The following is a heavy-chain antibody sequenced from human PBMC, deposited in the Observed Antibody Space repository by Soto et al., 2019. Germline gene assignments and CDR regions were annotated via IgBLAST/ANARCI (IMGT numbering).Heavy chain of an antibody. CDR2: IKSKVDGGTT. CDR3: STGGYPSGLDH. V-gene: IGHV3-15*07. Sequence: EVQLVESGGGSVKPGGSLRLSCAVSDFTFSNARMNWVRQAPGKGLEWVGRIKSKVDGGTTAYAAPVKGRFTISRDDSKNMLFLQMKSLKTEDTAVYYCSTGGYPSGLDHWGQGTLVTVSS. D-gene: IGHD3-10*01. CDR1: DFTFSNAR. J-gene: IGHJ4*02.